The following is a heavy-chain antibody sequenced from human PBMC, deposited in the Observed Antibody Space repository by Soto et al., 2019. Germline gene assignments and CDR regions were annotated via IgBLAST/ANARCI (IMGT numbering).Heavy chain of an antibody. D-gene: IGHD2-21*01. Sequence: VQLVESGGALVQPGGSLRLSCATSGFALRDSAMHWVRQVSGGGLQWVSGMYSSGDVGYAGSVRGRFTMSRDVARNALFRQMGSLTSDDTSLYYFVKDNVAGGADVWGQGTTVTVSS. V-gene: IGHV3-9*01. CDR3: VKDNVAGGADV. CDR2: MYSSGDV. CDR1: GFALRDSA. J-gene: IGHJ6*02.